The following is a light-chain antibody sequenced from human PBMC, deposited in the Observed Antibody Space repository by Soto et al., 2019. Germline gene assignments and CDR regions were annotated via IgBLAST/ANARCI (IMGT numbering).Light chain of an antibody. CDR1: QSIGRW. CDR2: DAS. J-gene: IGKJ1*01. CDR3: QQYTGYSRT. V-gene: IGKV1-5*01. Sequence: DIQMTQSPSTLSAFVGDRVTITCRASQSIGRWLAWYQQKPGKAPFLLISDASNLERGVPSRFSGSGSGTEFTLTISSMQPDDFATYYCQQYTGYSRTFGQGTKVDIK.